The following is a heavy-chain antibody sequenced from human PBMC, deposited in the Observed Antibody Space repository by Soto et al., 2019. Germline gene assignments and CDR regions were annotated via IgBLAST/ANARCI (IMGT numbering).Heavy chain of an antibody. CDR2: IIPILGIA. CDR3: ARRSTSWHENWFDP. Sequence: QVQLVQSGAEVKKPGSSVKVSCKASGGTFSSYTISWVRQAPGQGLEWMGRIIPILGIANYAQKFQGRVTITAAKATSTAYMELSSLRSEDTAVYYCARRSTSWHENWFDPWGQGTLVTVSS. CDR1: GGTFSSYT. J-gene: IGHJ5*02. D-gene: IGHD2-2*01. V-gene: IGHV1-69*02.